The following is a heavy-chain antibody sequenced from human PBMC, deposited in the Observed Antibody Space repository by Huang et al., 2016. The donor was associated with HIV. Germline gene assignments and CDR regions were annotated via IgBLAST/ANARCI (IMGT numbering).Heavy chain of an antibody. D-gene: IGHD2-15*01. CDR1: GFTFSSYA. Sequence: EVQLLESGGDLVQPGGSLRLSCAASGFTFSSYAMSWVRQAPGKGLEWVSAIRGSGGSTYYTGAVKGRFTISRDNSKNTLYLQMNSLRAEDTAVYYCAKAFSVVTASWGQGTMVTVSS. CDR3: AKAFSVVTAS. CDR2: IRGSGGST. V-gene: IGHV3-23*01. J-gene: IGHJ3*01.